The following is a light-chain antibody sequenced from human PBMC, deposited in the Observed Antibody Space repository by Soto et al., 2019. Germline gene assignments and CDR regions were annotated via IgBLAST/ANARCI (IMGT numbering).Light chain of an antibody. CDR3: QQFHNWPLS. CDR2: RAS. Sequence: IVMTQSPATLSVSPGERATLSCRASQSISSNLAWYQQKPGQAPKVLIYRASTRAAGIPARFNGGGSGTEFTLTISSLQSEDFALYYCQQFHNWPLSFGGGTKVDI. V-gene: IGKV3-15*01. CDR1: QSISSN. J-gene: IGKJ4*01.